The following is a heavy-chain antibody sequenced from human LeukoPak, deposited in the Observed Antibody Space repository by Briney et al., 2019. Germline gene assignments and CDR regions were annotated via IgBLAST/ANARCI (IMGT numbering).Heavy chain of an antibody. J-gene: IGHJ4*02. V-gene: IGHV3-21*01. D-gene: IGHD6-13*01. Sequence: PGRSLRLSCAASGFTFSSYAMHWVRQAPGKGLEWVSSISSGNTYIYYADSVKGRFTISRDNAKNSLYLQMNSLRAEDTAVYYCARWAQYSTSWYYDYWGQGTLVTVSS. CDR2: ISSGNTYI. CDR1: GFTFSSYA. CDR3: ARWAQYSTSWYYDY.